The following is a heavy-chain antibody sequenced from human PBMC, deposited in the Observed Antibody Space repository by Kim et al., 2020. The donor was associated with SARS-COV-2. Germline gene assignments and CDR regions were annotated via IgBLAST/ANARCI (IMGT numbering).Heavy chain of an antibody. CDR1: GFTFSSYG. D-gene: IGHD3-10*01. J-gene: IGHJ4*02. CDR2: VSYDGNKR. V-gene: IGHV3-30*18. Sequence: GGSLRLSCAASGFTFSSYGMHWVRQAPGKGLQWVAVVSYDGNKRYYADSVKGRFAISRDNSKNTLYLQMNSLRPEDTAVYYCAKGLSPSARNVPEYDYWGQGTLVTVSS. CDR3: AKGLSPSARNVPEYDY.